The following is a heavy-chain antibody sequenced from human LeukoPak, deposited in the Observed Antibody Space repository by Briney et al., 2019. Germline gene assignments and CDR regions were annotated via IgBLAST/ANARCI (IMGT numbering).Heavy chain of an antibody. Sequence: ASVKVSCKASGYTFTDYYMHWVRQAPGQGLEWMGWISPNSGGTNYAQKFQGRVTMTRDTSISTAYMELSRLRSDDTAVYYCARVYYFGSGSYPLHYFDCWGQGTLVTVSS. CDR1: GYTFTDYY. J-gene: IGHJ4*02. V-gene: IGHV1-2*02. CDR3: ARVYYFGSGSYPLHYFDC. D-gene: IGHD3-10*01. CDR2: ISPNSGGT.